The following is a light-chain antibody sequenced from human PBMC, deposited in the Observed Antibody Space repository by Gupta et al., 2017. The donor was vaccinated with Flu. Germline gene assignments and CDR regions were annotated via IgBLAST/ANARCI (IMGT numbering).Light chain of an antibody. CDR1: QSLVYSDGNTY. V-gene: IGKV2-30*01. J-gene: IGKJ1*01. CDR3: MQGSRWPWA. CDR2: QVS. Sequence: ITCKSSQSLVYSDGNTYLHWFQQRPGQSPRRLIYQVSHRESGVPDRFSGSGSGTNFTLKISRVEAEDVGVYYCMQGSRWPWAFGQGTKVEIK.